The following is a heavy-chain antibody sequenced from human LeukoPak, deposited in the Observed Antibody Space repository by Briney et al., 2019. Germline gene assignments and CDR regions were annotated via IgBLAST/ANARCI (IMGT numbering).Heavy chain of an antibody. CDR1: GLIFSSYG. CDR2: ISSAGSYI. J-gene: IGHJ4*02. Sequence: PGGSLRLSCAASGLIFSSYGMNWVRQAPGKGLEWVSSISSAGSYIYYADSVKGRFTISRDNAKNSLYLQMNGLRAEDTAVYYCARGLSYADYWGQGTLVTVSS. CDR3: ARGLSYADY. V-gene: IGHV3-21*01. D-gene: IGHD5-18*01.